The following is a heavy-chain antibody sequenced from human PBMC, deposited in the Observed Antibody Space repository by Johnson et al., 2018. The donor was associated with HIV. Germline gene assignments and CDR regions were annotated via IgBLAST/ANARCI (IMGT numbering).Heavy chain of an antibody. CDR2: ISYDGSNK. V-gene: IGHV3-30*19. CDR1: GFNFSTYW. Sequence: QVQLVESGGGVVQPGRSLRLSCAASGFNFSTYWMSWVRQAPGKGLEWMAFISYDGSNKYFTDSVKGRFTLSRDNSKNSLYLQMNSLRAEDTALYYCARGNYYGSGSYGAFDIWGQGTMVTVSS. J-gene: IGHJ3*02. D-gene: IGHD3-10*01. CDR3: ARGNYYGSGSYGAFDI.